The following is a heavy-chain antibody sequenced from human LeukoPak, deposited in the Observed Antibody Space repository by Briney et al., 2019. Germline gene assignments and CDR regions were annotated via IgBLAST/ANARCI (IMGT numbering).Heavy chain of an antibody. J-gene: IGHJ3*02. Sequence: ASVKVSCKASGYTFTGYYMHWVRQAPGQGLEWMGWINPNSGGTNYAQKFQGRVTMTRDTSISTAYMELSRLRSDDTAVYYCARAHLERRAFAIWGQGTMVTVSS. CDR2: INPNSGGT. CDR1: GYTFTGYY. D-gene: IGHD1-1*01. CDR3: ARAHLERRAFAI. V-gene: IGHV1-2*02.